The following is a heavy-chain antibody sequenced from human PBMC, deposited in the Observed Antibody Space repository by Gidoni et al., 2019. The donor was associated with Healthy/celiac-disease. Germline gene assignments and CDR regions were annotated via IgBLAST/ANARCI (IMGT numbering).Heavy chain of an antibody. J-gene: IGHJ4*02. D-gene: IGHD2-2*01. CDR1: VFTFNSYA. Sequence: EVQLLVAGVGLLKPAGSLSISCAASVFTFNSYALSGVRQATGKWLKCVSAIMGSGGSTYYADAVKGRFTISRDNSKNTLYLQMNSLRAEETAVYYCAKGIVPSGWGQGTLVTVSS. V-gene: IGHV3-23*01. CDR2: IMGSGGST. CDR3: AKGIVPSG.